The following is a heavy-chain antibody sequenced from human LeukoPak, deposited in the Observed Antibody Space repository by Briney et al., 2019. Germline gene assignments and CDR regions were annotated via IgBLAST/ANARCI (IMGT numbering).Heavy chain of an antibody. J-gene: IGHJ4*02. CDR1: GFTFSSYS. V-gene: IGHV3-21*01. CDR3: ARAGANFKTSPFDY. D-gene: IGHD4/OR15-4a*01. CDR2: ISSSSSYI. Sequence: GGSLRLPCAASGFTFSSYSMNWVRQAPGKGLEWVSSISSSSSYIYYADSVKGRFTISRDNAKNSLYLQMNSLRAEDTAVYYCARAGANFKTSPFDYWGQGTLVTVSS.